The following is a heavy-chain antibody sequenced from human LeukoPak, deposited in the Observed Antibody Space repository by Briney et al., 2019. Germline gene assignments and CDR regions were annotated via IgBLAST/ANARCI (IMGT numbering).Heavy chain of an antibody. Sequence: PGGSLRLSCAASGFTFSNAWMSWVRQAPGKGLEWVGRIKSKTDGGTTDYAAPVKGRFTISRDDSKNTLYLQMNSLKTEDTAVYYCTTDTTMVRGVYGFDYWGQGTLVTVSS. CDR1: GFTFSNAW. CDR2: IKSKTDGGTT. CDR3: TTDTTMVRGVYGFDY. J-gene: IGHJ4*02. D-gene: IGHD3-10*01. V-gene: IGHV3-15*01.